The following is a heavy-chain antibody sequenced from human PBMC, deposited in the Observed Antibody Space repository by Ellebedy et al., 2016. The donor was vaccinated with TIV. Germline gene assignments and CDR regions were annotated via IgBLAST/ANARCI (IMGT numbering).Heavy chain of an antibody. J-gene: IGHJ4*02. CDR2: IYTSGST. Sequence: MPSETLSLTCTVSGGSISSYYWSWIRQPAGKGLEWIGRIYTSGSTNYNPSLKSRVTMSVDTSKNQFSLKLSSVTAADTAVYYCARPSNYGGRRPFDYWGQGTLVTVSS. CDR1: GGSISSYY. V-gene: IGHV4-4*07. D-gene: IGHD4-23*01. CDR3: ARPSNYGGRRPFDY.